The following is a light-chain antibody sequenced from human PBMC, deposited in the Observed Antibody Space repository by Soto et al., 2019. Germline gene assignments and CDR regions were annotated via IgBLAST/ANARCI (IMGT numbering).Light chain of an antibody. CDR1: QTLRRTY. CDR3: LQHNAFPWT. J-gene: IGKJ1*01. Sequence: EIVLMQSPGTLSLSPGERATLSCRASQTLRRTYIAWYQQKPGQAPRVLIYGASKRATGIPDRFSGSGSGTDFSLTISRLEPEDFAVYYCLQHNAFPWTFGQGTKVEIQ. V-gene: IGKV3-20*01. CDR2: GAS.